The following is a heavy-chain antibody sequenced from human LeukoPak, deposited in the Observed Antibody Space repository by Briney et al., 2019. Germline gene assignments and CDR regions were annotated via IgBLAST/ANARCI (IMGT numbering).Heavy chain of an antibody. CDR1: GGSISSGGYY. Sequence: SETLSLTCTVSGGSISSGGYYWSWIRQPPGKGLEWTGYIYHSGSTYYNPSLKSRVTISVDRSKNQFSLKLSSVTAADTAVYYCAREVGAAAGNDYWGQGTLVTVSS. V-gene: IGHV4-30-2*01. CDR2: IYHSGST. J-gene: IGHJ4*02. CDR3: AREVGAAAGNDY. D-gene: IGHD6-13*01.